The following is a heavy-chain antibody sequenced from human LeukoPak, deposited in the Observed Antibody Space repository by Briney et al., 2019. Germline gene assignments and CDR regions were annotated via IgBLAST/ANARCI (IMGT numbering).Heavy chain of an antibody. V-gene: IGHV1-24*01. CDR1: GGTFSSYA. Sequence: ASVKVSCKASGGTFSSYAISWVRQAPGKGLEWMGGFDPEDGETIYAQKFQGRVTMTEDTSTDTAYMELSSLRSEDTAVYYCAAGSADYDFPDAFDIWGQGTMVTVSS. CDR2: FDPEDGET. J-gene: IGHJ3*02. D-gene: IGHD3-3*01. CDR3: AAGSADYDFPDAFDI.